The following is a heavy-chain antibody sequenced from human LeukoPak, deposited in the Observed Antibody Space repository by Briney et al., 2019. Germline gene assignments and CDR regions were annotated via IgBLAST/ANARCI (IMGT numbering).Heavy chain of an antibody. J-gene: IGHJ6*02. CDR2: ISAYNGNT. CDR1: GYTFTSYG. Sequence: ASVKVSCKASGYTFTSYGISWVRQAPGQGLEWMGWISAYNGNTNYAQKLQGRVTMTTDTSTSTAYMELRSLRSDHTAVYYCARERRTTPGYYYYGMDVWGQGTTVTVSS. D-gene: IGHD1-1*01. CDR3: ARERRTTPGYYYYGMDV. V-gene: IGHV1-18*01.